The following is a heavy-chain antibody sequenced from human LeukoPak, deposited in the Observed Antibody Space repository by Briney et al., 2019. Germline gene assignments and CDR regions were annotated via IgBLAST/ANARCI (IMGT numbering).Heavy chain of an antibody. CDR1: GFTFSSYS. Sequence: KPGGSLRLSCAASGFTFSSYSMNWVRQAPGKGLEWVSSISSSSSNIYYADSVKGRFTISTDNAKNSLYLQMNSLRAEDTAVYYCARATVARDTASDYWGQGTLVTVSS. V-gene: IGHV3-21*01. CDR3: ARATVARDTASDY. J-gene: IGHJ4*02. D-gene: IGHD4-23*01. CDR2: ISSSSSNI.